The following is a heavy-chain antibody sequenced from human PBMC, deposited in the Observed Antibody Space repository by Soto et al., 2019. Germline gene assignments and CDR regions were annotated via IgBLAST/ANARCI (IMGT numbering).Heavy chain of an antibody. J-gene: IGHJ6*02. CDR2: IIPIFGTA. V-gene: IGHV1-69*13. CDR3: ARVVVVPAALHDYYYGMDV. Sequence: SVKVSCKASGGTFSSYAISWVRQAPGQGLEWMGGIIPIFGTANYAQKFQGRVTITADESTSTAYMELSSLRSEDTAVYYCARVVVVPAALHDYYYGMDVWGQGTTVTAP. CDR1: GGTFSSYA. D-gene: IGHD2-2*01.